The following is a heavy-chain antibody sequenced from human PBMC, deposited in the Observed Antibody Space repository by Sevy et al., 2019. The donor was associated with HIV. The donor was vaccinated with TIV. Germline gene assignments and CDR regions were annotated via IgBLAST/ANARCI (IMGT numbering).Heavy chain of an antibody. D-gene: IGHD1-20*01. J-gene: IGHJ5*02. Sequence: GGSLRLSCTASGFIFSNYAMSWVRQVPGERLEWVSSVGRNADWTSHGDSVKGRFTVSRDNSKNTLYLHMNSLRDEDTAVYYCGKGDMTGTRDGVDPWGQGTLVTVSS. CDR2: VGRNADWT. V-gene: IGHV3-23*01. CDR3: GKGDMTGTRDGVDP. CDR1: GFIFSNYA.